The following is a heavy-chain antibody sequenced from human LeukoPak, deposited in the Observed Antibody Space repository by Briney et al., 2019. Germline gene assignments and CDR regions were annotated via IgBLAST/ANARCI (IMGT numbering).Heavy chain of an antibody. Sequence: GGSLRLSCAASGFTFNNYAMSWVRQAPGKGLEWVSGISAGGGSTYYAESAKGRFTISRDNSKNTLHLQMNSLRVEDTAVYYCAKDRLQKYDFDLWGQGTLVTVSS. D-gene: IGHD4-11*01. V-gene: IGHV3-23*01. CDR2: ISAGGGST. CDR1: GFTFNNYA. CDR3: AKDRLQKYDFDL. J-gene: IGHJ4*02.